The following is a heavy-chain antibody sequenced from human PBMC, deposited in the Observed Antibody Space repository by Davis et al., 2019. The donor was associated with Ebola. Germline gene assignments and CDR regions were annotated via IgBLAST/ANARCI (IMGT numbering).Heavy chain of an antibody. CDR1: GGSISSSNW. CDR3: ARFGSGWNEGIDY. V-gene: IGHV4-4*02. Sequence: GSLRLSCAVSGGSISSSNWWSWVRQPPGKGLEWIGEIYHSGSTNYNPSLKSRVTISVDKSKNQFSPKLSSVTAADTAVYYCARFGSGWNEGIDYWGQGTLVTVSS. CDR2: IYHSGST. D-gene: IGHD6-19*01. J-gene: IGHJ4*02.